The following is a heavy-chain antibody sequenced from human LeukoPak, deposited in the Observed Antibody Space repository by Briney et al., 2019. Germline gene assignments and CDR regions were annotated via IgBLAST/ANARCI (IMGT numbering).Heavy chain of an antibody. CDR1: GLTLSDHI. V-gene: IGHV3-72*01. CDR2: SRRKSQSYTT. J-gene: IGHJ3*02. CDR3: TRDGRDSGNTAFDI. D-gene: IGHD1-26*01. Sequence: GGSLRVSCTGSGLTLSDHIIDWVRQAPGKGLEWVGRSRRKSQSYTTEYAASVKDRFTISRDDSKNSLHLQMNSLKTEDTAVYFCTRDGRDSGNTAFDIWGQGTMVTVSS.